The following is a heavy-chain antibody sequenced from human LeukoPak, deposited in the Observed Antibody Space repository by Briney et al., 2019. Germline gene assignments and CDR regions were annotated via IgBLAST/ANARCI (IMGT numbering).Heavy chain of an antibody. Sequence: SETLSLTCAVYGVSFSGYYWSWIRQPPGKGLEWIGEINHSGSTNYNPSLKSRVTISVDTSKNQFSLKLSSVTAADTAVYYCARGFVVVPASYYYMDVWGKGTTVTVSS. CDR1: GVSFSGYY. V-gene: IGHV4-34*01. D-gene: IGHD2-2*01. CDR3: ARGFVVVPASYYYMDV. CDR2: INHSGST. J-gene: IGHJ6*03.